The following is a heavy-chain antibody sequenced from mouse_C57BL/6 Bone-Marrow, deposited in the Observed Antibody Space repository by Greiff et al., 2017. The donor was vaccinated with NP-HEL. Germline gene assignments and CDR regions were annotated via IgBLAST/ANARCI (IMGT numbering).Heavy chain of an antibody. Sequence: VQLQQPGAELVMPGASVKLSCKASVYTFTSYWMHWVKQRPGQGLEWIGEIDPSDSYTNYNQKFKGKSTLTVDKSSSTAYMQLSSLTSEDSAVYYCARADGSSLYAMDYWGQGTSVTVSS. CDR3: ARADGSSLYAMDY. CDR1: VYTFTSYW. V-gene: IGHV1-69*01. CDR2: IDPSDSYT. J-gene: IGHJ4*01. D-gene: IGHD1-1*01.